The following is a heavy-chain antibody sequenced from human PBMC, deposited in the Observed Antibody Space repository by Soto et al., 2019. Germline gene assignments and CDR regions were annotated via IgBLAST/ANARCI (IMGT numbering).Heavy chain of an antibody. CDR1: GFTFSSYS. Sequence: EVQLVESGGGLVKPGGSLRLSCAASGFTFSSYSMNWVRQAPGKGLEWVSSISSSSSYTYYADSVKGRFTISRDNAKNSLYLQMNSLRAEDTAVYYCARMGSQRYYYYGMDVWGQGTTVTVSS. CDR2: ISSSSSYT. D-gene: IGHD6-25*01. J-gene: IGHJ6*02. CDR3: ARMGSQRYYYYGMDV. V-gene: IGHV3-21*01.